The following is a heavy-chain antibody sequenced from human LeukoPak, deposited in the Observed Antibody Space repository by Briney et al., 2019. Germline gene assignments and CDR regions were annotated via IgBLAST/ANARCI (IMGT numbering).Heavy chain of an antibody. CDR2: IYTSGST. CDR1: GGSISSYY. CDR3: ARGVGATNAPFDY. V-gene: IGHV4-4*09. D-gene: IGHD1-26*01. J-gene: IGHJ4*02. Sequence: SETLSLTCTVSGGSISSYYWSWIRQPPGKGLEWIGYIYTSGSTNYNPSLKSRVTISVDTSKNHFSLKLSSVTAADTAVYYCARGVGATNAPFDYWGQGTLVTVSS.